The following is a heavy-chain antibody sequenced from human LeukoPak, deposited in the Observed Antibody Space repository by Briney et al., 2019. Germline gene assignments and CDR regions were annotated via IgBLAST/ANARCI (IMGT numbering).Heavy chain of an antibody. CDR2: ISSSSRYI. J-gene: IGHJ3*01. CDR1: GFTFSSYS. CDR3: ARFPEWELLGSPPP. Sequence: GGSLRLSCAASGFTFSSYSMHWVRQAPGTGLEGVSSISSSSRYIYYEDSLKGRFTITRGNAKNSLYLQMNSLRAEDTAVYYCARFPEWELLGSPPPWGQGTMVTVSS. D-gene: IGHD1-26*01. V-gene: IGHV3-21*01.